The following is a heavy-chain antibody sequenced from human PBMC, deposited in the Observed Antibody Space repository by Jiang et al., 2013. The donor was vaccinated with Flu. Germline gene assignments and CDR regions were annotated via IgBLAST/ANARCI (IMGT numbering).Heavy chain of an antibody. CDR3: ATSSIAAAGRVDY. J-gene: IGHJ4*02. D-gene: IGHD6-13*01. V-gene: IGHV4-31*03. CDR2: IYYSGST. Sequence: GPGLVKPSQTLSLTCTVSGGSISSGGYYWSWIRQHPGKGLEWIGYIYYSGSTYYNPSLKSRVTISVDTSKNQFSLKLSSVTAADTAVYYCATSSIAAAGRVDYWGQGTLVTVSS. CDR1: GGSISSGGYY.